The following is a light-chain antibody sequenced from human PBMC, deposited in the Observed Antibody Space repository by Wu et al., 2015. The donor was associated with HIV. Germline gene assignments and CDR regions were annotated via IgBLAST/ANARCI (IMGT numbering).Light chain of an antibody. CDR2: GAS. Sequence: EIVLTQSPGSLSLSPGDRATLSCRASQSVRNNYLAWYQQKPGQAPRLLIYGASKRATGIPDRFSGSGSGTDFTLTISRLEPEDFALYYCQQYFSSPKYSFGQGTKLEIK. CDR1: QSVRNNY. J-gene: IGKJ2*03. V-gene: IGKV3-20*01. CDR3: QQYFSSPKYS.